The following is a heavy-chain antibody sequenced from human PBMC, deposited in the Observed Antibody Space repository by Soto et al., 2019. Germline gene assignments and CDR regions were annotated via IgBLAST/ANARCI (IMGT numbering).Heavy chain of an antibody. J-gene: IGHJ6*02. CDR3: ARDSSTVETAMVSQYYYGMDV. D-gene: IGHD5-18*01. CDR1: GDSFISYA. Sequence: QVQLVQSGAEVRKPGSSVKVSCKVSGDSFISYAISWVRQAPGQGLEWMGGIIPIFGRGNYAQRFQGRVAITADDSTSTVHMELSGLRSEDTAVYYCARDSSTVETAMVSQYYYGMDVWGQGTTVTVSS. CDR2: IIPIFGRG. V-gene: IGHV1-69*12.